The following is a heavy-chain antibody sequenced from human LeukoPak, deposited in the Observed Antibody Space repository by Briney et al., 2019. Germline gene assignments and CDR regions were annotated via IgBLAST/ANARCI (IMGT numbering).Heavy chain of an antibody. Sequence: GGSLRLSCEVSGFSFGDYAMYWVRQTPGKGLEWVSGISWNSLNIAYADSVKGRFTISRDNAKNSLYLQMNSLRAEDMALYYCAKDRTYSSTWSFDYWGQGTLVTVSS. D-gene: IGHD6-13*01. CDR1: GFSFGDYA. V-gene: IGHV3-9*03. CDR3: AKDRTYSSTWSFDY. J-gene: IGHJ4*02. CDR2: ISWNSLNI.